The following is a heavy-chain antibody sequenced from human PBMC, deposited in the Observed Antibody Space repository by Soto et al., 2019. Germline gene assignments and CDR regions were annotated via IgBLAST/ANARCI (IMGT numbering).Heavy chain of an antibody. CDR2: IKSKTDGGTT. V-gene: IGHV3-15*07. J-gene: IGHJ3*02. CDR3: ARAFYGDYVYAFDI. CDR1: GFTFSNAW. D-gene: IGHD4-17*01. Sequence: PGGSLRLSCAASGFTFSNAWMNWVRQAPGKGLEWVGRIKSKTDGGTTDYAAPVKGRFTISRDDSKNPLYLQMNRLRSDDTAVYYCARAFYGDYVYAFDIWGQGTMVTVSS.